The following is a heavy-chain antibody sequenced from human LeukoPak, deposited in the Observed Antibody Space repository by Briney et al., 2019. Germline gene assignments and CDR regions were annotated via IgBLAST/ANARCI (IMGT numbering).Heavy chain of an antibody. Sequence: SETLSLTCAVYGGSFSGYYWSWIRQPPGKGLEWIGEINHSGSTNYSPSLKSRVTISVDTSKNQFSLKLSSVTAADTAVYYCARGIVVVVAATQGNWFDPWGQGTLVTVSS. J-gene: IGHJ5*02. CDR2: INHSGST. CDR3: ARGIVVVVAATQGNWFDP. D-gene: IGHD2-15*01. CDR1: GGSFSGYY. V-gene: IGHV4-34*01.